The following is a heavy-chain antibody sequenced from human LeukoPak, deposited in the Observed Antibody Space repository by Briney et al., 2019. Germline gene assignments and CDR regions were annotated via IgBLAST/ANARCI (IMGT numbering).Heavy chain of an antibody. J-gene: IGHJ4*02. V-gene: IGHV4-34*01. CDR1: GGSLSNYY. Sequence: PSETLSLTCAVYGGSLSNYYWSWVRQPPGKGLEWIGEITHSGRTNYNPSLKSRVTISLDTSKNQFSLRLTSVAAADTAVYYCAPIFGDYSDFGSWSQGTLVTVSS. D-gene: IGHD4-17*01. CDR2: ITHSGRT. CDR3: APIFGDYSDFGS.